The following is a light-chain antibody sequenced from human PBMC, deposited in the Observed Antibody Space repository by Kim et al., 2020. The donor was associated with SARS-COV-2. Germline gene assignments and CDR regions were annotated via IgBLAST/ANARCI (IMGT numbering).Light chain of an antibody. CDR1: KIADTR. Sequence: GETDRSTCGAKKIADTRVNGYQKKSGQANVVGSHHDTDRPSGIPERVSASKEGNTATRTLSRVEAGDEADYYCQVWDRSTDDWVFGGGTKLTVL. CDR2: HDT. J-gene: IGLJ3*02. V-gene: IGLV3-21*04. CDR3: QVWDRSTDDWV.